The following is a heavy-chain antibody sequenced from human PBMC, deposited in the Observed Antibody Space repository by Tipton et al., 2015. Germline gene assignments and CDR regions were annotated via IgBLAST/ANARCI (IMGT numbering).Heavy chain of an antibody. CDR2: IYPGDSET. CDR3: VRRARRVGSHSYPYYFDY. Sequence: QSGPEVKKPGESMEISCKGSGYIFTSFWIGWVRQMPGKGLEWVGTIYPGDSETRYNPSFQGQVTISADNSITTAYLQWRSLKVSDTAIYYCVRRARRVGSHSYPYYFDYWGQGTLVPVSS. D-gene: IGHD1-26*01. V-gene: IGHV5-51*01. J-gene: IGHJ4*02. CDR1: GYIFTSFW.